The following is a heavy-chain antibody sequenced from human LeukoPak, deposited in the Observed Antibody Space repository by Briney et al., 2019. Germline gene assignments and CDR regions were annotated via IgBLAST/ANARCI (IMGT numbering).Heavy chain of an antibody. CDR3: ARGLKRGLRHWNYYYYMDV. CDR2: MNPNSGNT. D-gene: IGHD1-1*01. V-gene: IGHV1-8*03. CDR1: GYTFISYD. J-gene: IGHJ6*03. Sequence: GASVKVSCKASGYTFISYDINWVRQATGQGREWMGWMNPNSGNTGYAQKFQGRVTITWNTSISTAYMELSSLRSEDTAVYYCARGLKRGLRHWNYYYYMDVWGKGTTVTVSS.